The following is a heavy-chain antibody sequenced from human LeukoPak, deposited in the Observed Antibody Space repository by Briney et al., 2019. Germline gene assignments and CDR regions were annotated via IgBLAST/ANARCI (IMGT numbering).Heavy chain of an antibody. CDR1: GYIFTGYY. J-gene: IGHJ4*02. V-gene: IGHV1-2*02. Sequence: ASVKVSCKASGYIFTGYYMHWVRQAPGQGLEWMGWINPDNGDTSYARMLQARVTMTRDTSISTAYMELSSLRSDDTAVYYCARAMGGVNSGYRPFDYRGQGTLVTVSS. CDR2: INPDNGDT. D-gene: IGHD3-16*01. CDR3: ARAMGGVNSGYRPFDY.